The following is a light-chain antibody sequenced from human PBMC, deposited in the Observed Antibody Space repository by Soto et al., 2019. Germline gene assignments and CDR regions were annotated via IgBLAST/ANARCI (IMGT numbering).Light chain of an antibody. CDR1: QSVLYSSNNKNY. Sequence: DIVMTQYPDSLAVSLGERATINCKSSQSVLYSSNNKNYLAWYQQKPGQPPKLLIYWASTRESGVPDRFSGSGSGTDFTLTISSLQAEDVAVYYCQQYYATPPYTLGQGTKVEIK. CDR3: QQYYATPPYT. J-gene: IGKJ2*01. V-gene: IGKV4-1*01. CDR2: WAS.